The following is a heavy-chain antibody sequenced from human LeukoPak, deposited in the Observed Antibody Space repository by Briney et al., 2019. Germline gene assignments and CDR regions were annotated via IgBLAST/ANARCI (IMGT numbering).Heavy chain of an antibody. CDR1: GGTFSSYA. CDR2: IIPILGIA. Sequence: ASVKVSCKASGGTFSSYAIIWVRQAPGQGLEWMGRIIPILGIANYAQKFQGRVTITADKSTSTAYMELSSLRSEDTAVYYCARWRDGYKFFDYWGQGTLVTVSS. D-gene: IGHD5-12*01. CDR3: ARWRDGYKFFDY. V-gene: IGHV1-69*04. J-gene: IGHJ4*02.